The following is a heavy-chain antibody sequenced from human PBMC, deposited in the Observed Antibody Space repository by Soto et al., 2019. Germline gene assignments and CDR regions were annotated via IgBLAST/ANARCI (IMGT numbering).Heavy chain of an antibody. J-gene: IGHJ6*02. CDR3: ARQYYSSSWYSMDV. CDR2: IIPIFGTA. Sequence: QVQLVQSGAEVKKPGSSVKVSCKASGGTFSSYAISWVRQAPGQGLEWMGGIIPIFGTANYAQKFQGRVTITADDSTSTAYRELRSLRSEDTAVYYCARQYYSSSWYSMDVWGQGTTVTVSS. CDR1: GGTFSSYA. D-gene: IGHD6-13*01. V-gene: IGHV1-69*01.